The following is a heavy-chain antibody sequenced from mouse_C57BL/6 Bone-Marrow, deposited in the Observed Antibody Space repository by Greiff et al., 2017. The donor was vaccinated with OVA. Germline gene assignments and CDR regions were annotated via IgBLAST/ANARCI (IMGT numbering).Heavy chain of an antibody. CDR3: ARGYYGSSLRALGWYFDV. J-gene: IGHJ1*03. CDR1: GYTFTSYW. D-gene: IGHD1-1*01. CDR2: IHPNSGST. V-gene: IGHV1-64*01. Sequence: VQLQQPGAELVKPGASVKLSCKASGYTFTSYWMHWVKQRPGQGLEWIGMIHPNSGSTNYNEKFKSKATLTVDKSSSTAYMQLSSLTSEDSAVYYCARGYYGSSLRALGWYFDVWGTGTTVTVSS.